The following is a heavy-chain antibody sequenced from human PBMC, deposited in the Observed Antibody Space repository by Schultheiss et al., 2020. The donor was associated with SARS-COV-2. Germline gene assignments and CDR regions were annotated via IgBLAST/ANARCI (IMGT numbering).Heavy chain of an antibody. CDR3: AREWPYFYSYMDV. J-gene: IGHJ6*03. D-gene: IGHD5-12*01. V-gene: IGHV3-48*02. CDR2: TSRDETSL. Sequence: GGSLRLSCAASGFNLSSYNMNWVRQAPGKGLEWLSYTSRDETSLHYADSVKGRFTISRDNAKNSLYLQLNSLRDEDTAVYYCAREWPYFYSYMDVWGKGTTVTVSS. CDR1: GFNLSSYN.